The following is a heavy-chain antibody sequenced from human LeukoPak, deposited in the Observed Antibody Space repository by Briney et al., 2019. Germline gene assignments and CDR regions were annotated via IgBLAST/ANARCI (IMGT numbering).Heavy chain of an antibody. CDR1: GGSISSGGYY. Sequence: SQTLSLTCTVSGGSISSGGYYWSWIRQHPGKGLEWIGYIYHSGSTYYNPSLKSRVTISVDTSKNQFSLKLSSVTAADTAVYYCARDTRAMYYYDSSGYYWEYYFDYWGQGTLVTVSS. V-gene: IGHV4-31*03. CDR2: IYHSGST. CDR3: ARDTRAMYYYDSSGYYWEYYFDY. J-gene: IGHJ4*02. D-gene: IGHD3-22*01.